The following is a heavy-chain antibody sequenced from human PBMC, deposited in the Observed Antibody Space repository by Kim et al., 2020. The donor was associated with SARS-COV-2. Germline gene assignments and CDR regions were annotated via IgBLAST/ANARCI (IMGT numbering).Heavy chain of an antibody. J-gene: IGHJ4*02. V-gene: IGHV4-39*01. CDR1: GVSISSSGYY. D-gene: IGHD6-13*01. Sequence: SETLSLTCTVSGVSISSSGYYWGWIRQPPGKGLEWIGSFHYDGSTYYNPSLKSRVTISEDTSKNQFSLMVNFVTAADTAVYYCTRLSSDSSWFDYWGQGT. CDR2: FHYDGST. CDR3: TRLSSDSSWFDY.